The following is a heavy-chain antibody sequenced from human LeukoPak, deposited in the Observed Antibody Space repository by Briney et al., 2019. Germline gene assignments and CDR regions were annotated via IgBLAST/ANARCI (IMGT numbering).Heavy chain of an antibody. CDR2: IYYRGST. CDR3: ARRGSGSYYSSYYYYYGMDV. Sequence: PSETLSLTCTLSGGSIISSSYYWGWIRQPPGKGLEWIGCIYYRGSTYYNPSLKSRVAISVDTSKNQFSLKLSSVTAADTAVYYCARRGSGSYYSSYYYYYGMDVWGQGTTVTVSS. CDR1: GGSIISSSYY. J-gene: IGHJ6*02. V-gene: IGHV4-39*01. D-gene: IGHD3-10*01.